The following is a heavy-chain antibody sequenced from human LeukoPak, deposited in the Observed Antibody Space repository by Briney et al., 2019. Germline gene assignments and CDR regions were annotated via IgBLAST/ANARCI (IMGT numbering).Heavy chain of an antibody. V-gene: IGHV4-59*12. CDR2: MYYSGST. Sequence: SETLSLTCTVSGDSISSYYWSWIRQPPGKGLEWIGYMYYSGSTNYNPSLKSRVTMSVDTSKNQFSLKLSSVTAADTAVYYCARELRKRLFNGHFDWFWDKTYYYYYMDVWGKGTTVTISS. D-gene: IGHD3-9*01. CDR1: GDSISSYY. CDR3: ARELRKRLFNGHFDWFWDKTYYYYYMDV. J-gene: IGHJ6*03.